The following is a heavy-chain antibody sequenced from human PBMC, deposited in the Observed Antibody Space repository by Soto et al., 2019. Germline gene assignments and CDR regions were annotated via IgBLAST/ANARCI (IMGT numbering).Heavy chain of an antibody. J-gene: IGHJ4*02. CDR2: IYYSGRT. D-gene: IGHD2-21*02. V-gene: IGHV4-39*01. CDR1: GESISSSSYY. Sequence: SQTLSRTSIVAGESISSSSYYWGWIRQPPGKGLEWIGSIYYSGRTYYNPSFKSRVTISIDTSKNQFSLKLSSVTATGTAVYYCARQRTTVVTQAYFAHWGQGALVTVSS. CDR3: ARQRTTVVTQAYFAH.